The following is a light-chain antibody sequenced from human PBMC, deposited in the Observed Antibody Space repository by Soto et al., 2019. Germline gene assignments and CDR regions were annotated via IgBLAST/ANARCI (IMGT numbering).Light chain of an antibody. Sequence: DIQMTQSPSTLSASVGDRVTITCRASQSISSWLAWYQQKPGKAPNLLICKASTLESGVPSRFSGSGSGTEFALTISSRQPDDFSTYNCQQYNTDSYTFGQGTKVEIK. CDR2: KAS. J-gene: IGKJ1*01. CDR1: QSISSW. CDR3: QQYNTDSYT. V-gene: IGKV1-5*03.